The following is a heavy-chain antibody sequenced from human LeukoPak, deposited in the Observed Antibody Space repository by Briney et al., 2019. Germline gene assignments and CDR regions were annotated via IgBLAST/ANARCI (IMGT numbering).Heavy chain of an antibody. J-gene: IGHJ4*02. CDR1: GYSISSGYY. CDR2: IYHSGST. CDR3: ARSPIGYYYDSSGYYF. Sequence: PSETLSLTCTVSGYSISSGYYWGWIRQPPGKGLEWIGSIYHSGSTYYNPSLKSRVTISVDTSKNQFSLKLSSVTAADTAVYYCARSPIGYYYDSSGYYFWGQGTLVTVSS. D-gene: IGHD3-22*01. V-gene: IGHV4-38-2*02.